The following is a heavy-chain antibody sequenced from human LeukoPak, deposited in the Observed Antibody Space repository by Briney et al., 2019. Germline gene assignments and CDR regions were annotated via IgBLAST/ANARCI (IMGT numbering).Heavy chain of an antibody. CDR3: ARAIAAAGTPFDY. Sequence: SETLSLTCTVSGGSISSGGYYWSWIRQHPGKGLEWIGYIYYSGSTYYNPSLKSRITIPVDTSKNQFSLKLSSVTAADTAVYYCARAIAAAGTPFDYWGQGTLVTVSS. V-gene: IGHV4-31*03. CDR1: GGSISSGGYY. J-gene: IGHJ4*02. CDR2: IYYSGST. D-gene: IGHD6-13*01.